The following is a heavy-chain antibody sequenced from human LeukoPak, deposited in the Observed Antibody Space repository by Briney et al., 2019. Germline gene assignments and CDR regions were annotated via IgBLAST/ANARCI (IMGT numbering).Heavy chain of an antibody. D-gene: IGHD6-13*01. CDR3: ARHGVAAAKSNGFDY. CDR1: GGSISSYY. J-gene: IGHJ4*02. Sequence: SETLSLTCTVSGGSISSYYWSWIRQPPGKGLEWIGYIYYSGSTNYNPYLKSRVTISVDTSKNQFSLKLSSVTAADTAVYYCARHGVAAAKSNGFDYWGQGTLVTVSS. CDR2: IYYSGST. V-gene: IGHV4-59*08.